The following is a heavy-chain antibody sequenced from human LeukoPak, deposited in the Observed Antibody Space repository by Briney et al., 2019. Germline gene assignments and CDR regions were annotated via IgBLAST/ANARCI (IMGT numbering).Heavy chain of an antibody. V-gene: IGHV4-4*02. Sequence: SETLSLTCAVSGGSISSNFWWTWVRQPPGKGLEWIGEMCHSGNPEYSPSLRSRLTISVDTSKNQFSLTLSSVTAADTAVYYCARGSRSPNYDSGGYYVYWGQGTLVTVSS. J-gene: IGHJ4*02. D-gene: IGHD3-22*01. CDR1: GGSISSNFW. CDR3: ARGSRSPNYDSGGYYVY. CDR2: MCHSGNP.